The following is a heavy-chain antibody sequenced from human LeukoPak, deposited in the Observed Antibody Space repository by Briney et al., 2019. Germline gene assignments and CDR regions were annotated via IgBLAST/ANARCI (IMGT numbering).Heavy chain of an antibody. J-gene: IGHJ4*02. CDR2: IYTSGST. V-gene: IGHV4-4*07. Sequence: SETLSLTCTVSGGSISSYSWSWIRQPAGKGLEWVGRIYTSGSTNYNPSLKSRVTMSVDTSKNQFSLKLSSVTAADTAVYYCARAEYSSSFYFDYWGQGTLVTVSS. CDR3: ARAEYSSSFYFDY. D-gene: IGHD6-6*01. CDR1: GGSISSYS.